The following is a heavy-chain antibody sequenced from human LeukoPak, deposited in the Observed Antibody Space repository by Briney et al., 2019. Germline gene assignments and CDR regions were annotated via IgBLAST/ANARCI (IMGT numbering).Heavy chain of an antibody. Sequence: PGGSLRLSCAASGFTFSSYAMSWVRQAPGKGLEWVSAISGSGGSTYYADSVKGRFTISRDNSKNTLYLQMNSLRAEDTAVYYCAKDRSGAVAGSRGFDPWGQGTLVTVSS. CDR2: ISGSGGST. J-gene: IGHJ5*02. CDR3: AKDRSGAVAGSRGFDP. V-gene: IGHV3-23*01. D-gene: IGHD6-19*01. CDR1: GFTFSSYA.